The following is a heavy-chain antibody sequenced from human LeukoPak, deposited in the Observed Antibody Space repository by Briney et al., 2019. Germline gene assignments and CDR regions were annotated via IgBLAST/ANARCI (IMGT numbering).Heavy chain of an antibody. CDR1: GFTFSSYG. Sequence: GGSLRLSCAASGFTFSSYGMHWVRQAPGKGLEWVAFIRYDGSNKYYADSVKGRFTISRDNSKNTLYLQLNSLRNEDTAIYSCARVNKPFPIYGSGSHNAFDVWGQGTMVTVSS. CDR2: IRYDGSNK. V-gene: IGHV3-30*02. D-gene: IGHD3-10*01. CDR3: ARVNKPFPIYGSGSHNAFDV. J-gene: IGHJ3*01.